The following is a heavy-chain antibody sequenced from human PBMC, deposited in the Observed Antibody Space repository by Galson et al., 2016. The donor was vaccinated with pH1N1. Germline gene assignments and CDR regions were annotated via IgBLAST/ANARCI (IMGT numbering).Heavy chain of an antibody. CDR1: GFIFSDYW. Sequence: SLRLSCAASGFIFSDYWMHWVRQAPGKGLEWVANIRQDGSEKYYVDSVKGRFTISRDNAKNSLYLQMNSLRAEDTAVCYCARRYFDLWGRGTLVTVSS. CDR2: IRQDGSEK. V-gene: IGHV3-7*01. J-gene: IGHJ2*01. CDR3: ARRYFDL.